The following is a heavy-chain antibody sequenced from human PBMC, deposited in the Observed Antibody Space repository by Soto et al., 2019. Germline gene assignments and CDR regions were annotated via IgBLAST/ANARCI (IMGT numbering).Heavy chain of an antibody. CDR1: GYTFTSYG. D-gene: IGHD3-10*02. CDR2: ISAYNGDT. Sequence: QVHLVQSGTEVKKPGASVKVSCKASGYTFTSYGITWVRQAPEQGLEWMGWISAYNGDTVYAQNLQGRVTMTTDTSTSSAYMELRTLRSDDTAVYYCARNVYVVSLPDCWGQGTLVTVSS. V-gene: IGHV1-18*01. CDR3: ARNVYVVSLPDC. J-gene: IGHJ4*02.